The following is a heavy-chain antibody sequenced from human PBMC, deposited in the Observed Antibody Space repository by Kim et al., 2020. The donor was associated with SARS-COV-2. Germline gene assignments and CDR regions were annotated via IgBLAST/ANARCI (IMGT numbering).Heavy chain of an antibody. Sequence: SETLSLTCTVSGGSISSGGYYWSWIRQHPGKGLEWIGYIYYSGSTYYNPSLKSRVTISVDTSKNQFSLKLSSVTAADTAVYYCARDFRQYSSGWSSPFDPWGQGTLVNVSS. D-gene: IGHD6-19*01. J-gene: IGHJ5*02. CDR3: ARDFRQYSSGWSSPFDP. V-gene: IGHV4-31*03. CDR2: IYYSGST. CDR1: GGSISSGGYY.